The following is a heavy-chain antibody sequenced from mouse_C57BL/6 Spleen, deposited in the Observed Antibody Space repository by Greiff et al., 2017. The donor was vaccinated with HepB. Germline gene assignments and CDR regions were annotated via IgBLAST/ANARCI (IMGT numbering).Heavy chain of an antibody. V-gene: IGHV1-80*01. CDR1: GYAFSSYW. CDR3: ARRDYDYAMDY. J-gene: IGHJ4*01. CDR2: IYPGDGDT. D-gene: IGHD2-4*01. Sequence: VQLQQSGAELVKPGASVKISCKASGYAFSSYWMNWVKQRPGKGLEWIGQIYPGDGDTNDNGKFKGKATLTADKSSITAYMQLSSLTSEDSAVYFCARRDYDYAMDYWGQGTSVTVSA.